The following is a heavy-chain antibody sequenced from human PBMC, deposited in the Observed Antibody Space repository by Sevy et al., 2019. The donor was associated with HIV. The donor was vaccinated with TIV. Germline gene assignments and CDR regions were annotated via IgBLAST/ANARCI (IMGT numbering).Heavy chain of an antibody. J-gene: IGHJ4*02. V-gene: IGHV3-11*01. CDR1: GFTFSDYF. CDR3: AKLYDILTGHDFGFDY. Sequence: GGSLRLSCAASGFTFSDYFMSWIRQAPGKGLEWVSYMSSSGYTIYDADSVKCRFTISRDNAKNSLYLQMNSLRAEDTAVYYCAKLYDILTGHDFGFDYWGQGALVTVYS. CDR2: MSSSGYTI. D-gene: IGHD3-9*01.